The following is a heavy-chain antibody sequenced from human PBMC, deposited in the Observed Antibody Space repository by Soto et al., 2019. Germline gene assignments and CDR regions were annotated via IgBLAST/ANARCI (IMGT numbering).Heavy chain of an antibody. V-gene: IGHV3-30*03. Sequence: PGGSLRLSCQASGFNFDNYGMHWVRQAPGKGLEWVAVITYDGGNKYYADSVKGRFTISRDKSINTAYLHWTSLKASDTAIYYCAMQHPLDSSAWYNWGQGTLVTVSS. CDR1: GFNFDNYG. D-gene: IGHD6-19*01. J-gene: IGHJ4*02. CDR2: ITYDGGNK. CDR3: AMQHPLDSSAWYN.